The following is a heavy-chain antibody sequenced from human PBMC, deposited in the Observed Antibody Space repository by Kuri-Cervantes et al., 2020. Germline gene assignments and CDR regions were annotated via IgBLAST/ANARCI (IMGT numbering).Heavy chain of an antibody. V-gene: IGHV1-18*04. Sequence: ASVKVSCKASGYTFTGYYMHWVRQAPGQGLEWMGWISAYNGNTNYAQKLQGRVTMTTDTSTSTAYMELRSLRSDDTAVYYCARDLYNWNDGGWFDPWGQGTLVTVSS. CDR2: ISAYNGNT. J-gene: IGHJ5*02. CDR3: ARDLYNWNDGGWFDP. D-gene: IGHD1-20*01. CDR1: GYTFTGYY.